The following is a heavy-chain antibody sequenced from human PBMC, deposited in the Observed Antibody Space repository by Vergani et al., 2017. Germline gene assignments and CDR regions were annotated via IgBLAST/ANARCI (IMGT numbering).Heavy chain of an antibody. CDR3: AKNPGISTTRHYYAMDV. D-gene: IGHD1-1*01. Sequence: LEESGGGSVKPGGSLRLSCAASGFKFSDHYMSWIRQAPGKGLEWVSHISPGASTVSYTDSVTGRFTVSRDNGNNSLTLYMTTLRVEDTAVYYCAKNPGISTTRHYYAMDVWGQGTTVTVSS. J-gene: IGHJ6*02. CDR1: GFKFSDHY. CDR2: ISPGASTV. V-gene: IGHV3-11*04.